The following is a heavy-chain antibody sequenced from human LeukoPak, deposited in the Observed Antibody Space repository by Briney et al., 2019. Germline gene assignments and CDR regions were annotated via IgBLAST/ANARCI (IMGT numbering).Heavy chain of an antibody. Sequence: ASVKVSCKASGCIFTSYGISWVRQAPGQGLEWMGWISAYNGNTNYAQKLQGRVTMTTDTSTSTAYMELRSLRSDDTAVYYCARDGSITIFGVVIPSLDYWGQGTLVTVSS. CDR2: ISAYNGNT. D-gene: IGHD3-3*01. CDR1: GCIFTSYG. J-gene: IGHJ4*02. CDR3: ARDGSITIFGVVIPSLDY. V-gene: IGHV1-18*01.